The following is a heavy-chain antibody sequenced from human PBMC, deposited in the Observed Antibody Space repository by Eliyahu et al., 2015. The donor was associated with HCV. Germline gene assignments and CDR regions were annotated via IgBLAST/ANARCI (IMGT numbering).Heavy chain of an antibody. CDR2: ISYDGSNK. CDR3: ARALTSGGWYGGIPANWFDP. D-gene: IGHD6-19*01. CDR1: GFXFSXXP. Sequence: QVQLVESGGGVVQPGRSLRLSCAASGFXFSXXPXXXVRQAPGKGLEWVAVISYDGSNKYYADSXKGRFTISRDNSKNTLYLQMNSLRAEDTAVYYCARALTSGGWYGGIPANWFDPWGQGTLVTVSS. V-gene: IGHV3-30*04. J-gene: IGHJ5*02.